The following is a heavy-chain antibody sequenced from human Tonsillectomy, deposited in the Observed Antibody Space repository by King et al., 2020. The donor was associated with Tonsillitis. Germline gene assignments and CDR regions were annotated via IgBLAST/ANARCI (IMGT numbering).Heavy chain of an antibody. Sequence: VQLVQSGGGLVQPGGSLRLSCAASGFTVSSNYMSWVRQAPGKGLEWVSVIYSGGSTYYDDSVKGRFTISRDNSKNTLYLQMNSLGAEDTAVYYCARDGLVGATPVDAFDICGQGTMVTVSS. V-gene: IGHV3-66*01. CDR3: ARDGLVGATPVDAFDI. CDR1: GFTVSSNY. D-gene: IGHD1-26*01. J-gene: IGHJ3*02. CDR2: IYSGGST.